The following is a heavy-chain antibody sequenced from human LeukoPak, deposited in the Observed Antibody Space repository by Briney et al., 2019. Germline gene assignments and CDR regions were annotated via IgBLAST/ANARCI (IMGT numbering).Heavy chain of an antibody. J-gene: IGHJ3*02. CDR1: GYTFTGYY. Sequence: GASVKVSCKASGYTFTGYYLHWVRRAPGPRLQGMGGINPNSGGRNYAKKLQGRVTMTSDRTISTAYMALTSQRCDVPPVHCFSVGASRDGSTIGDALDIWGHGTVVTVSS. CDR2: INPNSGGR. CDR3: SVGASRDGSTIGDALDI. D-gene: IGHD5-24*01. V-gene: IGHV1-2*02.